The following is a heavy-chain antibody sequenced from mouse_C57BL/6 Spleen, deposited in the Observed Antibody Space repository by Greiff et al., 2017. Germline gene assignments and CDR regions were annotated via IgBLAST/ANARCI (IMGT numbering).Heavy chain of an antibody. J-gene: IGHJ1*03. CDR1: GYTFTSYW. D-gene: IGHD1-1*01. Sequence: QQSCKASGYTFTSYWMQWVKQRPGQGLEWIGEIDPSDSYTNYNQKFKGKATLTVDTSSSTAYMQLSSLTSEDSAVYYCARYYYGSSSWYFDVWGTGTTVTVSS. CDR3: ARYYYGSSSWYFDV. V-gene: IGHV1-50*01. CDR2: IDPSDSYT.